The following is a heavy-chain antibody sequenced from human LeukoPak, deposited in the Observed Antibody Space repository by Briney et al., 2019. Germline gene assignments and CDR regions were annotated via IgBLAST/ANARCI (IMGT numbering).Heavy chain of an antibody. J-gene: IGHJ3*02. V-gene: IGHV3-13*04. D-gene: IGHD1-26*01. CDR3: ARVCQVGAIRGPFDI. Sequence: PGGSLRLSCAASGFTFTTCDMHWVRQATGKGLEWVSAIGTAGDTYYLGSVKGRFTISRENAKNSLYLQMNSLRAGDTAVYYCARVCQVGAIRGPFDIWGQGTMVTVSS. CDR1: GFTFTTCD. CDR2: IGTAGDT.